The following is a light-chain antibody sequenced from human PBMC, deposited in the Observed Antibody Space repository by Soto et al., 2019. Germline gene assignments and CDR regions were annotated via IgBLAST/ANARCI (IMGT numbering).Light chain of an antibody. V-gene: IGKV3-20*01. J-gene: IGKJ1*01. CDR1: QSVSNNY. CDR2: GAS. Sequence: EFVMRQSPATLSVSPGERATLSCRASQSVSNNYLAWYQQKPGQAPRLLIYGASNRATGIPDRFSGSGSGTDFTLTISRLEPEDFAVYYCQQYGSSGTFGQGTKVDIK. CDR3: QQYGSSGT.